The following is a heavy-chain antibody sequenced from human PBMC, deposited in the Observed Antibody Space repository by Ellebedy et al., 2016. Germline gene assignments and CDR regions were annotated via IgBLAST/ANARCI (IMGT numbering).Heavy chain of an antibody. J-gene: IGHJ5*02. CDR2: ISPYNGNR. D-gene: IGHD4-11*01. Sequence: ASVKVSCKASGYTFIDRAISWVRQAPGQGFEWMGWISPYNGNRDYGQKVQGRLTLTTDTSTSTAYMELRSLRSDDTAVYYCARMSVSNCLDTWGQGTLVTVSS. CDR1: GYTFIDRA. V-gene: IGHV1-18*04. CDR3: ARMSVSNCLDT.